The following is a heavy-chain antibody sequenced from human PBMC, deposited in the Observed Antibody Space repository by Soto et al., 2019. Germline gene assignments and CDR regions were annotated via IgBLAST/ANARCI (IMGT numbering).Heavy chain of an antibody. J-gene: IGHJ4*02. CDR1: GGSVRSDSIC. V-gene: IGHV4-61*01. CDR2: IYHSGST. D-gene: IGHD6-25*01. Sequence: SETLSLPCTVSGGSVRSDSICWGWTRQPPGKGLEWIALIYHSGSTNYNPSLNSRVTITVDTSKNRFSLKLTSVTAAATAIYYGPRGAAACDVYFGYWGRGTKVAVSS. CDR3: PRGAAACDVYFGY.